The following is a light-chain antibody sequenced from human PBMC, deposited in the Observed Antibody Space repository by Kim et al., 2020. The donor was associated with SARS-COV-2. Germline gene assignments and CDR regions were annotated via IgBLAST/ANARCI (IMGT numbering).Light chain of an antibody. V-gene: IGKV3-15*01. CDR2: GAS. Sequence: PGERATPPGMAIQGVSGTLAWYQTKPGQAPRLLIDGASTRATGVPARSSGRGSGKEFSLTITSLQSEDFAVYYCQQYDNWPRQYTFGPGTTVDIK. J-gene: IGKJ3*01. CDR3: QQYDNWPRQYT. CDR1: QGVSGT.